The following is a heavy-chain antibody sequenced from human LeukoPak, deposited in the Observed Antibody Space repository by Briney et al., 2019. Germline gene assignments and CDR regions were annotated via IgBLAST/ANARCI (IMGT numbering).Heavy chain of an antibody. Sequence: GASVKVSCKASGYTFTSYAMNWVRQAPGQGLEWMGWINTNTGNPTYAQGFTGRFVFSLDTSVSTAYLQISSLKAEDTAVYYCARMARGSGSYYNLDAFDIWGQGTMVTVSS. V-gene: IGHV7-4-1*02. CDR2: INTNTGNP. J-gene: IGHJ3*02. D-gene: IGHD3-10*01. CDR1: GYTFTSYA. CDR3: ARMARGSGSYYNLDAFDI.